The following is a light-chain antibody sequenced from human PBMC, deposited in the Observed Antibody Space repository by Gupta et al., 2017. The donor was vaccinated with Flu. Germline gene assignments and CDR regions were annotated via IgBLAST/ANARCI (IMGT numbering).Light chain of an antibody. CDR1: SSDVGTYNY. V-gene: IGLV2-14*03. Sequence: INISCTGTSSDVGTYNYAAWYQQHPGKAPNLMIYNVYNRPAGVSNRFAGSKSGNTASLTISGLQAEDEADDYCSAYRSDTLLVVFGGGTKLTVL. J-gene: IGLJ2*01. CDR3: SAYRSDTLLVV. CDR2: NVY.